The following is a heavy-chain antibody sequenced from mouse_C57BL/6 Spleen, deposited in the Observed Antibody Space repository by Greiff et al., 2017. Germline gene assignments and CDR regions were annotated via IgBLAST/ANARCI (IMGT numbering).Heavy chain of an antibody. D-gene: IGHD4-1*01. CDR2: INPSNGGT. CDR3: ARSGSGQFNGSYAMDY. Sequence: QVQLQQPGTELVKPGASVKLSCKASGYTFTSYWMHWVKQRPGQGLEWIGNINPSNGGTNYNEKFKSKATLTVDKSSSTAYMQLSSLTSEDSAVYYCARSGSGQFNGSYAMDYWGQGTSGTVSS. CDR1: GYTFTSYW. J-gene: IGHJ4*01. V-gene: IGHV1-53*01.